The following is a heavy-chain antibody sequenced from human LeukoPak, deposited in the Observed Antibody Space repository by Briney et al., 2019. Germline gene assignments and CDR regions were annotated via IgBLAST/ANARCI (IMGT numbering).Heavy chain of an antibody. CDR2: IWYDGSNK. CDR3: ASTSGWYEPIDY. Sequence: GGSLRLSCAASGFTFSSYGMHWVRQAPGKGLEWVAVIWYDGSNKYYADSVRGQFTISRDNSKNTLYLQMNSLRAEDTAVYYCASTSGWYEPIDYWGQGTLVTVSS. CDR1: GFTFSSYG. J-gene: IGHJ4*02. D-gene: IGHD6-19*01. V-gene: IGHV3-33*01.